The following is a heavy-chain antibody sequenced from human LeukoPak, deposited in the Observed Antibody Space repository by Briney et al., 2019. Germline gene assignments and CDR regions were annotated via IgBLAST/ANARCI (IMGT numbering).Heavy chain of an antibody. D-gene: IGHD3-16*01. J-gene: IGHJ6*02. CDR2: FDPEDGET. Sequence: ASVKVSCKVSGYTLTELPMHWVRQAPGKGLEWMGGFDPEDGETIYAQKFQGRVTMTEDTSTDTAYMELSSLRSEDTAVYYCATAGGFPYYYGMDVWGQGTTVTVSS. V-gene: IGHV1-24*01. CDR1: GYTLTELP. CDR3: ATAGGFPYYYGMDV.